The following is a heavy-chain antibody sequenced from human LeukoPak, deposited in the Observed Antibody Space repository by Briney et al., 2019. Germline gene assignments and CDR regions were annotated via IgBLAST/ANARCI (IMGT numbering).Heavy chain of an antibody. J-gene: IGHJ5*02. D-gene: IGHD6-6*01. CDR3: ARLNDYSSSFDP. V-gene: IGHV4-4*09. CDR1: GGSITSYY. Sequence: SETLSLTCTVSGGSITSYYWSWIRQPPGKGLEWIGYIYTSGSTKHNPSLKSRVTMSVDTSKNQFSLKLNSMTAADTAVYYCARLNDYSSSFDPWGQGTLVTVSS. CDR2: IYTSGST.